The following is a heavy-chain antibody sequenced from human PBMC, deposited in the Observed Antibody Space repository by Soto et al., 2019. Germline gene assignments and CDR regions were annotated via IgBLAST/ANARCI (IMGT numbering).Heavy chain of an antibody. CDR1: GASIISENW. D-gene: IGHD1-26*01. Sequence: SETLSLTCAVSGASIISENWWTWVRQSPGKGLEWIGEIHHTGSTTYNPSLDSRVTMSVDKSKNHFSLILSSVTAADTALYYCAKSWELRRFFASWGQGTLVTVSA. CDR3: AKSWELRRFFAS. CDR2: IHHTGST. J-gene: IGHJ4*02. V-gene: IGHV4-4*02.